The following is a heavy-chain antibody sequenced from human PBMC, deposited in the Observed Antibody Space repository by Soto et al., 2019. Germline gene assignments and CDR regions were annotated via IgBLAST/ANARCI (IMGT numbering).Heavy chain of an antibody. CDR1: GASISSGGFY. CDR2: TYYTGTT. D-gene: IGHD4-17*01. J-gene: IGHJ1*01. CDR3: ARGAYGDYAF. V-gene: IGHV4-31*03. Sequence: SETLSLTCTVSGASISSGGFYWSWFRQLPGKGLEWIGYTYYTGTTDYNPSLKSRVTISIDTSETQFSLNLSSVTAADTAVYYCARGAYGDYAFWGQGTLVTVSS.